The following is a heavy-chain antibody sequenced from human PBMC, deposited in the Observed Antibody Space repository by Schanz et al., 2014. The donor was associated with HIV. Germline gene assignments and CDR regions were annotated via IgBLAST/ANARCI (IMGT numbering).Heavy chain of an antibody. D-gene: IGHD3-22*01. CDR2: RSPARGNT. Sequence: QVQLVQSGAEVKKPGASVRVSCKASGYTFSKNDINWARQAPGQGLAWVGWRSPARGNTGLAEQFQDRFFLTRRTCPHTAYMEMNSLRSEDTAVYYCVGGVSMHYDRKGAYLNWYFEFWGPGALVGVSP. V-gene: IGHV1-8*01. CDR1: GYTFSKND. J-gene: IGHJ2*01. CDR3: VGGVSMHYDRKGAYLNWYFEF.